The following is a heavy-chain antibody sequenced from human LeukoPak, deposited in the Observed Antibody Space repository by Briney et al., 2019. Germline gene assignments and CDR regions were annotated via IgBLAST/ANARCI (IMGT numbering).Heavy chain of an antibody. V-gene: IGHV3-21*04. D-gene: IGHD3-10*01. J-gene: IGHJ4*02. CDR3: ATADLGSGSYYNGDY. CDR2: ISSSGSYI. CDR1: GFIFSSYR. Sequence: GGSLRLSCAASGFIFSSYRMNWVRQAPGKGLEWVSSISSSGSYIYYADSVRGRFTISRDNAKNSLYLQMNSLRAGDTAVYYCATADLGSGSYYNGDYWGQGTLVTVSS.